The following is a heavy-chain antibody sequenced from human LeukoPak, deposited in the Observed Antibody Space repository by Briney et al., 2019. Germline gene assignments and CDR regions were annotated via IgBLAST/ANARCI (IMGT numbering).Heavy chain of an antibody. V-gene: IGHV4-39*01. J-gene: IGHJ2*01. CDR3: ARHRYDNTEYLIEYFDL. Sequence: SETLSLTCTVSGDSISITNDYWAWIRQPPGTGLEWIGSIHKSGNTYYNTSLESRVTVSVDTSKNHFSLKLVSVTVADTAVYYCARHRYDNTEYLIEYFDLWGRGTLVSVSS. CDR2: IHKSGNT. D-gene: IGHD6-6*01. CDR1: GDSISITNDY.